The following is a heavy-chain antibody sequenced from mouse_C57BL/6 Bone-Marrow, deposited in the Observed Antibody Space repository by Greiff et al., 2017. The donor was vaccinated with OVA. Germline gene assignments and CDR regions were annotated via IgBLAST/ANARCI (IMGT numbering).Heavy chain of an antibody. CDR1: GYSITSGYY. V-gene: IGHV3-6*01. CDR3: ARDRIYDGYYVWFAY. Sequence: ESGPGLVKPSQSLSLTCSVTGYSITSGYYWNWIRQFPGNKLEWMGYISYDGSNNYNPSLKNRISITRDTSKNQFFLKLNSVTTEDTATYYCARDRIYDGYYVWFAYWGQGTLVTVSA. CDR2: ISYDGSN. D-gene: IGHD2-3*01. J-gene: IGHJ3*01.